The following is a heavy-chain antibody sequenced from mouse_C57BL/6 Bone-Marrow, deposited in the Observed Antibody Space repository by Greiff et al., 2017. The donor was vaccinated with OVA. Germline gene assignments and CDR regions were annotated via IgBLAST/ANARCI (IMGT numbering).Heavy chain of an antibody. CDR2: IDPETGGT. V-gene: IGHV1-15*01. J-gene: IGHJ3*01. CDR3: TVYDYDEGAAWFAY. Sequence: VQLQQSGAELVRPGASVTLSCKASGYTFTDYEMHWVKQTPVHGLEWIGAIDPETGGTAYNQKFKGKAILTADKSSSTAYMELRSLTSEDSAVYYCTVYDYDEGAAWFAYWGQGTLVTVSA. D-gene: IGHD2-4*01. CDR1: GYTFTDYE.